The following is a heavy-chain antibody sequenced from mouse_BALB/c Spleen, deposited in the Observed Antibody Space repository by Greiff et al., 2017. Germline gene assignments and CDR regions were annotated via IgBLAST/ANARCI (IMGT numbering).Heavy chain of an antibody. Sequence: EVHLVESGGGLVQPGGSRKLSCAASGFTFSSFGMHWVRQAPEKGLEWVAYISSGSSTIYYADTVKGRFTISRDNPKNTLFLQMTSLRSEDTAMYYCARGGYYSDYWGQGTTLTVSS. J-gene: IGHJ2*01. CDR2: ISSGSSTI. CDR1: GFTFSSFG. D-gene: IGHD1-1*02. V-gene: IGHV5-17*02. CDR3: ARGGYYSDY.